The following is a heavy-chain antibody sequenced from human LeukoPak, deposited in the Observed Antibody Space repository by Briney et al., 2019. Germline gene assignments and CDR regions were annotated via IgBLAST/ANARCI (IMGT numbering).Heavy chain of an antibody. D-gene: IGHD3-10*01. CDR1: GGSFSGYY. V-gene: IGHV4-34*01. CDR2: IDHSGST. Sequence: SETLSLACAVYGGSFSGYYWSWTRQPPGKALEWIGKIDHSGSTNYNSSLKSRVTISVDTSKNQFSLNLSSVTAADTAVYYCARVGQVGVFDYWGQGTLVTVSS. J-gene: IGHJ4*02. CDR3: ARVGQVGVFDY.